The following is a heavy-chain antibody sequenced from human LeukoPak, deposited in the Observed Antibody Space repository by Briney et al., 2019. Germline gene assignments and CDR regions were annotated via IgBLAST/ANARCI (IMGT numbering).Heavy chain of an antibody. CDR2: INPNSGGT. CDR3: AGEWRVVAATHINYFDY. D-gene: IGHD2-15*01. V-gene: IGHV1-2*06. J-gene: IGHJ4*02. CDR1: GYTFTGYY. Sequence: GASVKVSCKASGYTFTGYYMHWVRQAPGQGLEWMARINPNSGGTNYAQKFQGRVTMTRDTSISTAYMELSRLRSDDTAVYYCAGEWRVVAATHINYFDYWGQGTLVTVSS.